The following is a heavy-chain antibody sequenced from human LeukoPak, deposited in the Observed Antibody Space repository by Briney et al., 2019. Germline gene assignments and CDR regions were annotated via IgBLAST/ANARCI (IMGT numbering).Heavy chain of an antibody. Sequence: GGSLRLSFAAAGFSFKFYWMDRVPHVPGKGPVWVGRVNNVVTGTTNADSVKGRFTISRDNGKNTVYLRMNSLRDEDTAVYYCARGGPDHAFDIWGQGAMVTVSS. J-gene: IGHJ3*02. CDR1: GFSFKFYW. D-gene: IGHD1-14*01. CDR3: ARGGPDHAFDI. V-gene: IGHV3-74*01. CDR2: VNNVVTGT.